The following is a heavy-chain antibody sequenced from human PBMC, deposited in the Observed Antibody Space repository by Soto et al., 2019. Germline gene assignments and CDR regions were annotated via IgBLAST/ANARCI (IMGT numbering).Heavy chain of an antibody. CDR2: INAGSGNT. CDR1: GYTFTNFS. D-gene: IGHD3-22*01. CDR3: AINYFDRSGFYDCLDS. J-gene: IGHJ4*02. Sequence: ASVKVSCKASGYTFTNFSMHLVRQAPGQRLEWMGWINAGSGNTKYSQKFQGRVAITRDTSASTAYMELSSLRSEDTAMYYCAINYFDRSGFYDCLDSWGQGTLVTVSS. V-gene: IGHV1-3*01.